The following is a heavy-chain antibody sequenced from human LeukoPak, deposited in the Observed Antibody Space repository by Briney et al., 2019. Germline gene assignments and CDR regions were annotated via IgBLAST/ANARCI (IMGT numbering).Heavy chain of an antibody. CDR1: GFTVSTDY. Sequence: GGSLRLSCVASGFTVSTDYMSWVRQAPGKGLEWVSLIYSGGSTYYADSVKGRFTISRDNSKNTLYLQMNSLRAEDTAVYYCARGKGGSSPFDHWGQGTLVTVSS. D-gene: IGHD1-26*01. J-gene: IGHJ4*02. CDR2: IYSGGST. CDR3: ARGKGGSSPFDH. V-gene: IGHV3-66*01.